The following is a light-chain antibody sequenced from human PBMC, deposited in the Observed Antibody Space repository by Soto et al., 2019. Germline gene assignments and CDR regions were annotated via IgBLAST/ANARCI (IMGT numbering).Light chain of an antibody. Sequence: DIQMTQSPSSLSASVGDRVTITCRASQSISSYLNWYQQKPGKAPELLIYAASSLQSGVPSRFSGSGSGTDFTLTISSLQSEDFAVYYCQQYKQWPRTFGQGTNVDI. J-gene: IGKJ1*01. CDR3: QQYKQWPRT. V-gene: IGKV1-39*01. CDR1: QSISSY. CDR2: AAS.